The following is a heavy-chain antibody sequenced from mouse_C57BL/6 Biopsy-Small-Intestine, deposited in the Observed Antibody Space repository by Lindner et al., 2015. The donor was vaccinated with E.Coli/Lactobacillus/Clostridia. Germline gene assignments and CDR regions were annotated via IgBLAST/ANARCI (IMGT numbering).Heavy chain of an antibody. Sequence: SVKVSCKASEYTFTDYYMHWVRQAPGQGLEWMGLINPNGVSTSYAQKFQDRVTMTRDTSTSTIYMELSSLRSEDTAVYYCARELFISSWFKAFDIWGQGTMVTVSS. CDR2: INPNGVST. V-gene: IGHV1-19*01. J-gene: IGHJ3*01. CDR1: EYTFTDYY. D-gene: IGHD6-1*01. CDR3: ARELFISSWFKAFDI.